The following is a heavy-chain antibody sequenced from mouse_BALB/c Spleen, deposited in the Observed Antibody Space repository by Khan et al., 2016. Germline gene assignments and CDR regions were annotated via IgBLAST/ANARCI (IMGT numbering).Heavy chain of an antibody. V-gene: IGHV3-1*02. J-gene: IGHJ3*01. D-gene: IGHD1-1*01. CDR1: GYSITSGYS. CDR2: IHYSGNT. CDR3: ARDYYGWFAY. Sequence: EVQLQESGPDLVKPSQTLSLTCTVTGYSITSGYSWHWIRQVPGNKLEWMDYIHYSGNTNYNPSLKSRISITRDTSKNQFFLQLISVTTEDTATYYCARDYYGWFAYWGQGTLVTVSA.